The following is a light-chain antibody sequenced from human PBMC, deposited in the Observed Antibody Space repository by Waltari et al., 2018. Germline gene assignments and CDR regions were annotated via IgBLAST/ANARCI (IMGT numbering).Light chain of an antibody. CDR1: QNIDSY. CDR2: DAS. CDR3: QQRSNWPRT. Sequence: EIVLTQSPATLSLSPGERATLSCRASQNIDSYLAWYQQKPGQPPRVLIYDASTRATGIPARFSGSGSGADFALTISSLEPDDFAVYYCQQRSNWPRTFGQGTKLEIK. V-gene: IGKV3-11*01. J-gene: IGKJ2*01.